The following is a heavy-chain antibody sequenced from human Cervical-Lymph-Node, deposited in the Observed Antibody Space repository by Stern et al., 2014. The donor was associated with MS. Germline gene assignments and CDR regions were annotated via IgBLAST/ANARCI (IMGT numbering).Heavy chain of an antibody. Sequence: QVQLQESGPGLVKPSETLSLTCSVSGGSISSYYWSWIRQPPGKGLEWIGYISYNGRTNYNPSLKNRVTISVGTSKNQFPLKLSSVTAADTAIYYCARAGFYGDQDWYFDLWGRGTLVTVSS. V-gene: IGHV4-59*12. CDR3: ARAGFYGDQDWYFDL. CDR2: ISYNGRT. D-gene: IGHD4-17*01. J-gene: IGHJ2*01. CDR1: GGSISSYY.